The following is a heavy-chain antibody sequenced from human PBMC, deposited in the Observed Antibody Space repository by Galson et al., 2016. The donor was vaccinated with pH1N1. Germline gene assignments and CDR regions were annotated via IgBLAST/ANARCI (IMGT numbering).Heavy chain of an antibody. D-gene: IGHD3-22*01. CDR3: AREDYYDTDLSDWYFDL. CDR1: RGTFSSYG. Sequence: SVKVSCKASRGTFSSYGINWVRQAPGQGLEWMGGIIPIFGTAKYAQNFQGRVTITADESTTTAYMALSSLRSEDTAVYFCAREDYYDTDLSDWYFDLWGRGTLLTVSS. CDR2: IIPIFGTA. V-gene: IGHV1-69*13. J-gene: IGHJ2*01.